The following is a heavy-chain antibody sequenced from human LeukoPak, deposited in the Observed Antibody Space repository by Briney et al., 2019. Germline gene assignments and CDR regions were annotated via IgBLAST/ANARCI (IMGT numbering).Heavy chain of an antibody. CDR3: AKGGDGHY. CDR2: ISWNSGSI. V-gene: IGHV3-9*01. D-gene: IGHD4-17*01. CDR1: GFTFDDYA. J-gene: IGHJ4*02. Sequence: GGSLRLSCAASGFTFDDYAMHWVWQAPGKGLEWVSGISWNSGSIGYADSVKGRFTISRDNAKNSLYLQMNSLRAEDTALYYCAKGGDGHYWGQGTLVTVSS.